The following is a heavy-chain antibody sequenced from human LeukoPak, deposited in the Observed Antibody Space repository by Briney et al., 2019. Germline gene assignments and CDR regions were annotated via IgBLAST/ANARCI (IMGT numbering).Heavy chain of an antibody. J-gene: IGHJ4*02. D-gene: IGHD3-3*01. CDR1: GFTFSSYA. CDR3: AREFFDGTGY. V-gene: IGHV3-30-3*01. Sequence: GGSLRLSCAASGFTFSSYAMHWVRQAPGKGLEWVAVISYDGSNKYYADSVKGRFTISRDNSKNTLYLQMNSLRAEDTAVYYCAREFFDGTGYWGQGTLVTVSS. CDR2: ISYDGSNK.